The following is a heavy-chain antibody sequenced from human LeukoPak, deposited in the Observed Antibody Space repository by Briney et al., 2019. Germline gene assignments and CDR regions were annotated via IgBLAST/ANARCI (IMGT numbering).Heavy chain of an antibody. CDR2: ISYDGSNK. CDR1: GFTFSSYG. J-gene: IGHJ4*02. CDR3: AKDQQYSGYDWGPIDY. D-gene: IGHD5-12*01. Sequence: PGGSQRLSCAASGFTFSSYGMHWVRQAPGKGLEWVAVISYDGSNKYYADSVKGRFTISRDNSKNTLYLQMNSLRAEDTAVYYCAKDQQYSGYDWGPIDYWGQGTLVTVSS. V-gene: IGHV3-30*18.